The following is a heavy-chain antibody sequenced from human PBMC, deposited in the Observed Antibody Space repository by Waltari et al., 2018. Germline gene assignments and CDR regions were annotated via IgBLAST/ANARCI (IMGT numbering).Heavy chain of an antibody. CDR3: TKAAAKYFYYYYMDV. Sequence: EVQLVESGGVVVQPGGSLRLSCGASGFTFDDYAMQWVRQAPGKGLEWVALTSWEGSSTFYADSVKGRFTISRDNSKNSLYLQMNSLRHEDTALYYCTKAAAKYFYYYYMDVWGKGTPVTVSS. J-gene: IGHJ6*03. CDR1: GFTFDDYA. CDR2: TSWEGSST. V-gene: IGHV3-43D*03.